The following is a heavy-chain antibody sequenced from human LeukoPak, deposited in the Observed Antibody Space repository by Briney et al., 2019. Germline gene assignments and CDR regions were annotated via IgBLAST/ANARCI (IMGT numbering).Heavy chain of an antibody. V-gene: IGHV4-59*01. CDR2: IYYSGST. CDR3: ARVRRGSGRGHYFDY. J-gene: IGHJ4*02. CDR1: GGSISSYY. Sequence: SETLSLTCTVSGGSISSYYWSWIRQPPGKGLEWIGYIYYSGSTNYNPSLKSRVTISVDTSKNQFSLKLSSVTAADTAVYYCARVRRGSGRGHYFDYWGRGTLVTVSS. D-gene: IGHD3-10*01.